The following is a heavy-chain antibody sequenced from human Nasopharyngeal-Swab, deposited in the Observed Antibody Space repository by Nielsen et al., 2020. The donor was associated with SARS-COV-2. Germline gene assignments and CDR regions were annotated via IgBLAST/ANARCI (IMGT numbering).Heavy chain of an antibody. J-gene: IGHJ4*02. V-gene: IGHV5-51*01. Sequence: VRQMPGKGLEWMGIIYPGDSDTRYSPSFQGRVTISADKSISTAYVQWSSLKASDTAMYYCARRESSSWARGDYFDYWGQGTLVTVSS. CDR3: ARRESSSWARGDYFDY. D-gene: IGHD6-6*01. CDR2: IYPGDSDT.